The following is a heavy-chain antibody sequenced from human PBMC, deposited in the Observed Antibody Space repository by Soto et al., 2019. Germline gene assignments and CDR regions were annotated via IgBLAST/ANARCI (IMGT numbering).Heavy chain of an antibody. V-gene: IGHV3-23*01. CDR2: ISNGGSVT. CDR1: GFTFSSRA. J-gene: IGHJ6*02. CDR3: ANYRRAGWHYGMDV. D-gene: IGHD2-15*01. Sequence: GSLLLSCAASGFTFSSRAMNWVRQAPGRGLQWVSAISNGGSVTYYADSVKGRFTISRDNSKNTLLLQMNSLRAEDTAVYYCANYRRAGWHYGMDVWGQGTTVTVYS.